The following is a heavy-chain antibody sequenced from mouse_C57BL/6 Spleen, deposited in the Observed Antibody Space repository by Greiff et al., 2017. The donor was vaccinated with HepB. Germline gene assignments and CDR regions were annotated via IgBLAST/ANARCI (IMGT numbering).Heavy chain of an antibody. J-gene: IGHJ2*01. CDR2: IDPSDSYT. CDR1: GYTFTSYW. V-gene: IGHV1-50*01. D-gene: IGHD2-3*01. CDR3: ARKGMGDYFDY. Sequence: VQLQQSGAELVKPGASVKLSCKASGYTFTSYWMQWVKQRPGQGLEWIGEIDPSDSYTNYNQKFKGKATLTVDTSSSTAYMQLSSLTFEDSAVYYCARKGMGDYFDYWGQGTTLTVSS.